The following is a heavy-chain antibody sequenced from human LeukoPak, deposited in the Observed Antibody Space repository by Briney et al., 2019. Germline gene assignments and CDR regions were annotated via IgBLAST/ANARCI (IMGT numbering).Heavy chain of an antibody. CDR3: AREYTLYRSGWFLDY. CDR1: GGTFSSYA. Sequence: SVKVSCKASGGTFSSYAISWVRQAPGQGLEWMGGIIPIFGTANYAQKFQGRVTITADESTSTAYMELSSLRSEDTAVYYCAREYTLYRSGWFLDYWGQGTVVTVSS. CDR2: IIPIFGTA. D-gene: IGHD6-19*01. V-gene: IGHV1-69*13. J-gene: IGHJ4*02.